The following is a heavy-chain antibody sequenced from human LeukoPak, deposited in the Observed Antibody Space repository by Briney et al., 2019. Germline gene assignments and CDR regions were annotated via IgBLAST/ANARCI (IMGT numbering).Heavy chain of an antibody. CDR1: GYTFTSYY. V-gene: IGHV1-46*01. CDR2: INPSGGST. J-gene: IGHJ4*02. Sequence: ASVKVSCKASGYTFTSYYMHWVRQAPGQGLEWMGIINPSGGSTSYAQKFQGRVTMTRDRPTSTVYMELSSLRSEDTAVYYCARDLRITMVRGVVLDYWGQGTLVTVSS. D-gene: IGHD3-10*01. CDR3: ARDLRITMVRGVVLDY.